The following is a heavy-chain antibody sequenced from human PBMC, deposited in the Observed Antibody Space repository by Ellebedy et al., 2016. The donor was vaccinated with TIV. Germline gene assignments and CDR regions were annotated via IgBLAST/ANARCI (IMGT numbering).Heavy chain of an antibody. CDR2: LSAYDGKT. J-gene: IGHJ6*02. D-gene: IGHD5-18*01. Sequence: AASVKVSCQASGYTFTSYGISWVRQAPGQGLEWMGWLSAYDGKTSYAQKLRGRLTMTTDTSTSPAYRDLRSLRSDDTDVYYCARCRCTAMVNYYYGMDVWGQGTTATVSS. CDR3: ARCRCTAMVNYYYGMDV. CDR1: GYTFTSYG. V-gene: IGHV1-18*01.